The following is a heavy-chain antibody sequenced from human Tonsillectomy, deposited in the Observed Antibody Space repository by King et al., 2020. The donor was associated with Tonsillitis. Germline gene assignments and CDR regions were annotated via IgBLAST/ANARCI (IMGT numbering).Heavy chain of an antibody. CDR3: ARDTH. J-gene: IGHJ4*02. CDR2: LAYDGSNK. Sequence: QLVQSGGGVVQPGRSLRLSCAASGFTFSSYAMHWFRQAPVKGLEWVAFLAYDGSNKYYADSVKGRFTISRDNSKNTLYLQMNSLRAEDTAVYYCARDTHWGQGTLVTVSS. CDR1: GFTFSSYA. V-gene: IGHV3-30-3*01.